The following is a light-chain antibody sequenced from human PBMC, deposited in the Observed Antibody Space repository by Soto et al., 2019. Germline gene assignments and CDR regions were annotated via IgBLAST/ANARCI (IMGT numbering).Light chain of an antibody. J-gene: IGLJ2*01. CDR2: GNN. Sequence: QSVLTQPPSVSGAPGQRVTISCTGSSSNIGAGYDVHWYQQLPGTAPKLLIHGNNNRPSGVPDRVSGSKSGTSDSLAITGLQPEDEADYYCQSYDSSLSSSVFGGGTKLTVL. CDR3: QSYDSSLSSSV. V-gene: IGLV1-40*01. CDR1: SSNIGAGYD.